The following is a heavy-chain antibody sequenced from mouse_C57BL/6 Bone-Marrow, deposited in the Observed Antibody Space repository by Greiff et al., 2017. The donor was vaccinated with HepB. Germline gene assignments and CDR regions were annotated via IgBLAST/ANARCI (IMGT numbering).Heavy chain of an antibody. V-gene: IGHV1-81*01. CDR1: GYTFTSYG. CDR3: ARGGGLRRFAY. J-gene: IGHJ3*01. CDR2: IYPRSGNT. D-gene: IGHD2-4*01. Sequence: VKLQQSGAELARPGASVKLSCKASGYTFTSYGISWVKQRTGQGLEWIGEIYPRSGNTYYNEKFKGKATLTADKSSSTAYMELRSLTSEDSAVYFCARGGGLRRFAYWGQGTLVTVSA.